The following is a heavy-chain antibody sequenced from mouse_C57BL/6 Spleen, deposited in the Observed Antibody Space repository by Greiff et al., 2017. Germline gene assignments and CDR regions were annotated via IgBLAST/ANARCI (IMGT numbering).Heavy chain of an antibody. CDR2: IDPSDSYT. Sequence: QVQLQQSGAELVMPGASVKLSCKASGYTFTSYWMHWVKQRPGQGLEWIGEIDPSDSYTNYNQKFKGKSTLTVDKSSSTAYMQLSSLTSEDSAVYYCARVGSDYWGQGTTLTVSS. D-gene: IGHD2-2*01. V-gene: IGHV1-69*01. J-gene: IGHJ2*01. CDR3: ARVGSDY. CDR1: GYTFTSYW.